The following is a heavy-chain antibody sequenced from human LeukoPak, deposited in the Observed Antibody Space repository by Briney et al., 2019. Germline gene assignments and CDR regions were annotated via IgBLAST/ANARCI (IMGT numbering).Heavy chain of an antibody. Sequence: GGSLRLSCTVSGFTVSSNSMSWVRQAPGKGLEWVSFIYSDNTHYSDSVKGRFTISRDNSKNTLYLQMNSLRAEDTAVYYCARDVGMGYSNPAYWGQGTLVTVSS. J-gene: IGHJ4*02. CDR1: GFTVSSNS. CDR2: IYSDNT. D-gene: IGHD4-11*01. CDR3: ARDVGMGYSNPAY. V-gene: IGHV3-66*03.